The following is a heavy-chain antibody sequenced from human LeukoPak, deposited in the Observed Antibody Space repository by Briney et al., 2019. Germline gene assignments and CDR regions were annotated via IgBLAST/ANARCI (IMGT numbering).Heavy chain of an antibody. CDR1: GGSFSGYY. CDR3: ARSYWELAFDI. CDR2: INHSGST. V-gene: IGHV4-34*01. J-gene: IGHJ3*02. Sequence: SETLSLTCAVYGGSFSGYYWSWIRQPPGKGLEWIGEINHSGSTNYNPSLKSRVTISVDTSKNQFSLKLSSVTAADTAVYYCARSYWELAFDIWGQGTMVTVSS. D-gene: IGHD1-26*01.